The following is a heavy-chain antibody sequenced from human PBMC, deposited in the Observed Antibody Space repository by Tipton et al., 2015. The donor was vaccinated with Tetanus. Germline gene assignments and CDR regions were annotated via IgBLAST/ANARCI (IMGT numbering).Heavy chain of an antibody. CDR3: ARDDDPIGNGLDV. V-gene: IGHV3-33*01. J-gene: IGHJ6*02. CDR1: GFTFRSYG. CDR2: IWNDGTTK. Sequence: LSLTCAASGFTFRSYGMHWVRQAPGTGLEWVAVIWNDGTTKYYGDSVKGRFSISRDNSKNTLYLQMNSLRVEDTALYYCARDDDPIGNGLDVWGQGTTVTVSS. D-gene: IGHD2/OR15-2a*01.